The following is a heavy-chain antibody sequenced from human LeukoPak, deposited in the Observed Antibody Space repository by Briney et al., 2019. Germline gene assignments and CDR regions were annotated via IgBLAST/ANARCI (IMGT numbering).Heavy chain of an antibody. D-gene: IGHD3-10*01. CDR3: AKDLVTGSLDY. CDR2: ISSSGGST. CDR1: GFTFSSYA. Sequence: PGGSLRLSCAASGFTFSSYAMTWVRQAPGKGLEWDSSISSSGGSTYYADSVRGRFTISRDNSKNTLYLQMNSLRAEDTAIYYCAKDLVTGSLDYWGQGTLVTVSS. J-gene: IGHJ4*02. V-gene: IGHV3-23*01.